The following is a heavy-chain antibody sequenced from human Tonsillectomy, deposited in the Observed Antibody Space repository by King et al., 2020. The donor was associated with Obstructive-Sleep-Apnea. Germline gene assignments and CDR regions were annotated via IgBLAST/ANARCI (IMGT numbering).Heavy chain of an antibody. CDR3: AKAANTYYYGSGSRNWFDP. CDR1: GFTFSSYA. Sequence: VQLVESGGGLVQPGGSLRLSCAASGFTFSSYAMSWVRQAPGKGLEWVSAISGSGGSTYYADSVKGRFTISRDNSKNTLYLQMNSLRAEDTAVYYCAKAANTYYYGSGSRNWFDPWGQGTLVTVSS. J-gene: IGHJ5*02. CDR2: ISGSGGST. V-gene: IGHV3-23*04. D-gene: IGHD3-10*01.